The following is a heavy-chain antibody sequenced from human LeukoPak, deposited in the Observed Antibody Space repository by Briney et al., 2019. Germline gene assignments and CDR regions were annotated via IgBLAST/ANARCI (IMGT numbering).Heavy chain of an antibody. D-gene: IGHD2-21*01. Sequence: PGGSLRLSCAASGFTFSSYWMTWVRQAPGKGLEWVASIKEDRSEIQYVDSVKGRFTISRDNAKHPLYLQIHSLRAEPTAMHHRGRAYHPGRWLHPGRQGTRHTVP. J-gene: IGHJ5*02. CDR2: IKEDRSEI. CDR3: GRAYHPGRWLHP. V-gene: IGHV3-7*04. CDR1: GFTFSSYW.